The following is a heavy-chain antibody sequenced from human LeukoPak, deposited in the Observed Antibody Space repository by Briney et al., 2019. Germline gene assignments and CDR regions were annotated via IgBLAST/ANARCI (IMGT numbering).Heavy chain of an antibody. V-gene: IGHV3-23*01. J-gene: IGHJ5*02. Sequence: GGSLRLSCAASGFTFSSYAMSWVRQAPGKGLEWVLAISGSGGSTYYADSVKGRFTISRDNSKNTLYLQMNSLRAEDTAVYYCAKWTGGYCSSTSCRRIDPWGQGTLVTVSS. CDR1: GFTFSSYA. CDR2: ISGSGGST. CDR3: AKWTGGYCSSTSCRRIDP. D-gene: IGHD2-2*01.